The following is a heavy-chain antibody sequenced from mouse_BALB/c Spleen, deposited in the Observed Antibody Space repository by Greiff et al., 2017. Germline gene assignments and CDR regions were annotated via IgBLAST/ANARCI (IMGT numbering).Heavy chain of an antibody. D-gene: IGHD4-1*01. V-gene: IGHV1-14*01. CDR2: INPYNDGT. J-gene: IGHJ4*01. CDR1: GYTFTSYV. Sequence: VQLKESGPELVKPGASVKMSCKASGYTFTSYVIHWVKRKPGQGLEWIGYINPYNDGTQYNEKFKSKATLTVDKSSSTAYMQLSSLTSEDSAVYYCARWELVYYYAMDYWGQGTSVTVSS. CDR3: ARWELVYYYAMDY.